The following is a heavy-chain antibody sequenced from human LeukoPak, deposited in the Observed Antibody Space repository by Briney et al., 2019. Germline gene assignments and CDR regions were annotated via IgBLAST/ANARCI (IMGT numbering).Heavy chain of an antibody. V-gene: IGHV3-7*01. CDR1: GFTFSSYW. J-gene: IGHJ3*02. Sequence: TGGSLRLSCAASGFTFSSYWMSWVRQAPGKGLEWVANIKQDGSEKYYVDSVKGRFTISRDNAKNSLYLQMNSLRAEDTAVYYCARGAPGWVPKDAFDIWGQGTMVTVSS. CDR3: ARGAPGWVPKDAFDI. CDR2: IKQDGSEK. D-gene: IGHD1-26*01.